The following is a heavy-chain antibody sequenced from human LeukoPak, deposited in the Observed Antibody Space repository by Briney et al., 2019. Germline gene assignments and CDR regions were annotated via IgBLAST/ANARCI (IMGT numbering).Heavy chain of an antibody. J-gene: IGHJ4*02. V-gene: IGHV3-7*01. CDR1: GSTFSSYW. CDR3: ARRTRSYFDY. Sequence: PGGSLRLSCAASGSTFSSYWMSWVRQAPGKGLEWVANIKQDGSEKYYVDSVKGRFTISRDNAKNSLYLQMNSLRAEDTAVYYCARRTRSYFDYWGQGTLVTVSS. CDR2: IKQDGSEK.